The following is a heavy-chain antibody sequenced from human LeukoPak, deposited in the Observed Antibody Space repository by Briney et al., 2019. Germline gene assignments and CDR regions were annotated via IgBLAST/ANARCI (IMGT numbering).Heavy chain of an antibody. Sequence: GGSLRLSCVASGFTFSSDWMHWVRQAPGKGLVWVSRINNDGSTTTYADSVKGRFTISRDNAKNTLYLQMNSLRGEDTAVYYCARASYSSGWVWGQGTLVTVSS. J-gene: IGHJ4*02. CDR3: ARASYSSGWV. V-gene: IGHV3-74*01. CDR2: INNDGSTT. D-gene: IGHD6-19*01. CDR1: GFTFSSDW.